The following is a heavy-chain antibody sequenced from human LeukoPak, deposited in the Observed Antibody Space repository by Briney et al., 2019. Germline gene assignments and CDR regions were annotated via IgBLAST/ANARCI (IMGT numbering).Heavy chain of an antibody. V-gene: IGHV3-7*01. CDR3: VRSYVARGLLTEDY. CDR2: INQDGSGK. CDR1: GFTFTNHW. Sequence: GGSLRLSCAASGFTFTNHWMSWVRQAPGKGLEWVANINQDGSGKYYVDSVKGRFTISRDNADNSLFLQMNSLRAEDTALYYCVRSYVARGLLTEDYWGQGTLVTVSS. J-gene: IGHJ4*02. D-gene: IGHD3-10*01.